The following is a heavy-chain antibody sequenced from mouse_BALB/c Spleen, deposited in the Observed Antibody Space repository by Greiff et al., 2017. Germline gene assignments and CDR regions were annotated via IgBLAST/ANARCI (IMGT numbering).Heavy chain of an antibody. CDR1: GYAFTNYL. CDR3: ARDYYGSSYDAMDY. V-gene: IGHV1-54*03. D-gene: IGHD1-1*01. J-gene: IGHJ4*01. Sequence: QVQLQQSVAELVRPGTSVKLSCKASGYAFTNYLIEWVKQRPGQGLEWIGVINPGSGGTNYNEKFKGKATLTADKSSSTAYMQLSSLTSDDSAVYFCARDYYGSSYDAMDYWGQGTSVTVSS. CDR2: INPGSGGT.